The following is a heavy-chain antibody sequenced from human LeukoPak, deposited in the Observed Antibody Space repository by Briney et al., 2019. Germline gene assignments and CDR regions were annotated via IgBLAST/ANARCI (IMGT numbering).Heavy chain of an antibody. Sequence: PGGSLRLSCAASGFTFSSYTMNWVRQAPGKGLEWVSSISSSSSYIYYADSVKGRFTISRDNAKNSLYLQMNSLRAEDTAVYYCARDHLANLASRLFDPWGQGSLVTVSS. J-gene: IGHJ5*02. V-gene: IGHV3-21*04. CDR1: GFTFSSYT. CDR2: ISSSSSYI. D-gene: IGHD3-3*01. CDR3: ARDHLANLASRLFDP.